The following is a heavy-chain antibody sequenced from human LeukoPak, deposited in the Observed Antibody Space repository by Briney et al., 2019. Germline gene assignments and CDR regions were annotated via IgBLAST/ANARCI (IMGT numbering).Heavy chain of an antibody. CDR1: GFTFSSYE. CDR2: ISRSGTTT. D-gene: IGHD2-15*01. V-gene: IGHV3-48*03. CDR3: ARVYSSLEY. Sequence: GGSLRLSCVASGFTFSSYEMNWVRQAPGKGLEWVSFISRSGTTTHYADSVKGRFTISRDNARNSLYLQMNSLRADDTAVYYCARVYSSLEYWGRGSLVTVSS. J-gene: IGHJ4*02.